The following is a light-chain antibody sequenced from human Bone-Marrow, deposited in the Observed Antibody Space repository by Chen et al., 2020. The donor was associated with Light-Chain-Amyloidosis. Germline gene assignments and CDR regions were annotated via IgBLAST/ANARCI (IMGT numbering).Light chain of an antibody. Sequence: SYELTQPPSVSVSPGQTARITCSGDDLPTKYAYWYQQKPGQAPVLVIHRDTERPSVISERFSGSSSGTTATLTISGVQAEDEADYHCQSADSSGTYEVIFGGGTQLTVL. J-gene: IGLJ2*01. CDR2: RDT. CDR1: DLPTKY. V-gene: IGLV3-25*03. CDR3: QSADSSGTYEVI.